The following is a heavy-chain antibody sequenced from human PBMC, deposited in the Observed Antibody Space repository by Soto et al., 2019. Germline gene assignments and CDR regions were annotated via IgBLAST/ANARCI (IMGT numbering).Heavy chain of an antibody. CDR2: ISGYNGNT. CDR3: VRDNRYSYGRFDP. CDR1: GYTFTNYG. Sequence: QVQLVQSGAEVKKPGASVKVSCKASGYTFTNYGISWVRQAPGQGLEWMGWISGYNGNTNYAQKIKGRITMTTDTSTGTAYMELRSLRSDDTALYYCVRDNRYSYGRFDPWGQGTMVTVSS. D-gene: IGHD5-18*01. V-gene: IGHV1-18*01. J-gene: IGHJ5*02.